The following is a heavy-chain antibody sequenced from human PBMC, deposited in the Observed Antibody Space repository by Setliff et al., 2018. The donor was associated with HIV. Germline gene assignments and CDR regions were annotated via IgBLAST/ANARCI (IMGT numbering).Heavy chain of an antibody. D-gene: IGHD2-2*01. CDR1: GFSVSTNY. CDR2: ISSGGSSI. J-gene: IGHJ4*02. Sequence: GSLRLSCAASGFSVSTNYMNWVRQAPGKGLEWVSYISSGGSSIYYADSVKGRFTISRDNAENSLYLQMNSLRAEDTAVYYCARERVGLHYWGQGTLVTVSS. CDR3: ARERVGLHY. V-gene: IGHV3-48*04.